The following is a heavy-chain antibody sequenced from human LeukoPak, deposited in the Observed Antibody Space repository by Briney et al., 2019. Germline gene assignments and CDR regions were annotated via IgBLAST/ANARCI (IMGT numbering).Heavy chain of an antibody. V-gene: IGHV3-23*01. D-gene: IGHD6-13*01. CDR3: AKRPGIAAAGSNAEYFQH. Sequence: GGSLRLPCAASGFTFSSYAMSWVRQAPGKGLEWVSAISGSGGSTYYADSVKGRFTISRDNSKNTLYLQMNSLRAEDTAVYYCAKRPGIAAAGSNAEYFQHWGQGTLVTVSS. CDR1: GFTFSSYA. CDR2: ISGSGGST. J-gene: IGHJ1*01.